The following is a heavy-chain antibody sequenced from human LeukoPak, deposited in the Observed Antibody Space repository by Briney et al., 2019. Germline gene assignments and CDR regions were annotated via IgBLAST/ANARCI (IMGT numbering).Heavy chain of an antibody. CDR1: GVTFSRYW. Sequence: GGSLRLSCAASGVTFSRYWMRWVRQAPGKGLEWVANIKQEGDETYYGDSVKGRFTISRDNAKNSVFLQMNSLRVEDTAVYYCARDRGSGGSSGYYSDYWGQGTLVTVSS. D-gene: IGHD3-22*01. CDR2: IKQEGDET. J-gene: IGHJ4*02. V-gene: IGHV3-7*03. CDR3: ARDRGSGGSSGYYSDY.